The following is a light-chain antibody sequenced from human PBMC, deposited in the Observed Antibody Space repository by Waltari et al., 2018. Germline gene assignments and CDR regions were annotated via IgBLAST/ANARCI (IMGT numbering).Light chain of an antibody. Sequence: VMTQSPDSLLLSLAEGAPTNCRSSNSVFYSTSSKNYLAWYQQKPGQPPKLLIYWASTRASGVPDRFTGSGSGTDFTLTISSLQAEDVAVYYCHQYYGAPPDTFGQGTKLEIK. CDR2: WAS. CDR1: NSVFYSTSSKNY. CDR3: HQYYGAPPDT. V-gene: IGKV4-1*01. J-gene: IGKJ2*01.